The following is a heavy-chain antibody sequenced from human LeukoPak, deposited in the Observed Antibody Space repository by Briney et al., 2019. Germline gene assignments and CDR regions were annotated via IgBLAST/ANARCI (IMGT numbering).Heavy chain of an antibody. J-gene: IGHJ4*02. CDR3: ASGGGDCFDY. CDR1: GFTFSSYE. Sequence: PGGSLTLSCAASGFTFSSYEMNWVRQAPGKGLEWVSYISSSGSTIYYADSVKGRFTISRDNAKNSLYLQMNSLRAEDTAVYYCASGGGDCFDYWGQGTLVTVSS. V-gene: IGHV3-48*03. CDR2: ISSSGSTI. D-gene: IGHD2-21*02.